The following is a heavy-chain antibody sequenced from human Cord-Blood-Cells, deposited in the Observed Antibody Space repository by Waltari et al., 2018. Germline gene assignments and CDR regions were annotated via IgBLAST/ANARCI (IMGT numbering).Heavy chain of an antibody. J-gene: IGHJ6*03. CDR2: INHSGRT. Sequence: QVQLQQWGAGLLKPSETLSLTCAVYGGSFSGYYWSWIRQPPGKGLEWIGEINHSGRTNYNPALKSRVTISVDTSKNQFSLKLSSGTAADTAVYYCARGRSSSSPGPTYYMDVWGKGTTVTVSS. D-gene: IGHD6-13*01. CDR3: ARGRSSSSPGPTYYMDV. CDR1: GGSFSGYY. V-gene: IGHV4-34*01.